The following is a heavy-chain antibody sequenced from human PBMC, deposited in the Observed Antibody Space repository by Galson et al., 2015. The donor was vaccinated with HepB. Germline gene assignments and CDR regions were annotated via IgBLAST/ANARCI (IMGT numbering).Heavy chain of an antibody. D-gene: IGHD6-19*01. J-gene: IGHJ4*02. CDR3: RVRNSSGWSY. V-gene: IGHV3-49*04. CDR2: IRSKAYGGTT. Sequence: SLRLSCAASGFTFGDYAMSWVRQAPGKGLEWVGFIRSKAYGGTTEYAASVKGRFTISRDDSKSIAYLQMNSLKTEDTAVYYCRVRNSSGWSYWGQGTLVTVSS. CDR1: GFTFGDYA.